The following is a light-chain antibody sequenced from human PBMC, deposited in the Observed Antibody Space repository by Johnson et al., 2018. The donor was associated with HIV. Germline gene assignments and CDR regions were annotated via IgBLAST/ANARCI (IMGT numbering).Light chain of an antibody. J-gene: IGLJ1*01. CDR1: ISNIESYF. CDR2: EDN. V-gene: IGLV1-51*02. Sequence: QSALTQPPSVSAAPGQRVNISCSGNISNIESYFVSWYQQLPGAAPTLLIYEDNKRPSGIPDRFSGSKSGATATLGITVLQTGDEADYYCGIWDASLSPLYVFGTGTTITVL. CDR3: GIWDASLSPLYV.